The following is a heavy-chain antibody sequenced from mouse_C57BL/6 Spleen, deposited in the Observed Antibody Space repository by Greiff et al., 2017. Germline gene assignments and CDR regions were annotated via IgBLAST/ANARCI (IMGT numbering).Heavy chain of an antibody. D-gene: IGHD1-1*01. CDR2: IYPGGGYT. V-gene: IGHV1-63*01. Sequence: QVQLQQSGAELVRPGTSVKMSCKASGYTFTNYWIGWVKQRPGHGLEWIGDIYPGGGYTNYNEKFKGKATLTADKSSSTAYMQFSSLTSEDSAIYYCARREDYGSYYAVDYWGQGTSVTVSS. CDR3: ARREDYGSYYAVDY. CDR1: GYTFTNYW. J-gene: IGHJ4*01.